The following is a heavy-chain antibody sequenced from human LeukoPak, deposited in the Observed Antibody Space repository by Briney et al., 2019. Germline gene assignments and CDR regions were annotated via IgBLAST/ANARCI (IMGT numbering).Heavy chain of an antibody. J-gene: IGHJ4*02. CDR3: ATIYYDILTGYPTYYFDY. Sequence: ASVKVSCKVSGYTLTELSMHWVRQAPGKGLEWMGGFDPEDGETIYAQKFQGRVTMTEDTSTDTAYVELSSLRSEDTAVYYCATIYYDILTGYPTYYFDYWGQGTLVTVSS. V-gene: IGHV1-24*01. D-gene: IGHD3-9*01. CDR2: FDPEDGET. CDR1: GYTLTELS.